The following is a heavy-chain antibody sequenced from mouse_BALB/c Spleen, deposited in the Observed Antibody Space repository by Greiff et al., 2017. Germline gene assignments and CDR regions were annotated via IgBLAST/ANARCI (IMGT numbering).Heavy chain of an antibody. Sequence: EVQRVESGGGLVQPGGSRKLSCAASGFTFSSFGMHWVRQAPEKGLEWVAYISSGSSTIYYADTVKGRFTISRDNPKNTLFLQMTSLRSEDTAMYYCARSGYDYDRKLAYWGQGTLVTVSA. CDR1: GFTFSSFG. CDR3: ARSGYDYDRKLAY. V-gene: IGHV5-17*02. D-gene: IGHD2-4*01. J-gene: IGHJ3*01. CDR2: ISSGSSTI.